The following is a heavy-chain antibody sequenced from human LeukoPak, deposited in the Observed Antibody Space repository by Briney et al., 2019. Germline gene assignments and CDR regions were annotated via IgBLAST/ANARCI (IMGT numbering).Heavy chain of an antibody. CDR3: ARVRFTYGSGSHKLYGMDV. Sequence: SETLSLTCAVYGGSFSGYYWSWIRQPPGKGLEWIGEINTSGSTNYNPSLKSRVTISVDTSKNQFSLKLSSVTAADTAVYYCARVRFTYGSGSHKLYGMDVWGQGTTVTVSS. D-gene: IGHD3-10*01. CDR1: GGSFSGYY. J-gene: IGHJ6*02. CDR2: INTSGST. V-gene: IGHV4-34*01.